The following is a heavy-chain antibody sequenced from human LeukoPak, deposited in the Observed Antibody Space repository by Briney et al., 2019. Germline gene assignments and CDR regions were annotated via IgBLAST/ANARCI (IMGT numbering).Heavy chain of an antibody. CDR2: IYDSGST. Sequence: NPSETLSLTCTVSGGSISSSSYYWGWIRQPPVKGLKWIGSIYDSGSTYYNPSLKSRVTISVDTSKNQFSLKLSSVTAADTAVYYCARSAAGTLRFDPWGQGTLVTVSS. V-gene: IGHV4-39*07. J-gene: IGHJ5*02. CDR1: GGSISSSSYY. CDR3: ARSAAGTLRFDP. D-gene: IGHD6-13*01.